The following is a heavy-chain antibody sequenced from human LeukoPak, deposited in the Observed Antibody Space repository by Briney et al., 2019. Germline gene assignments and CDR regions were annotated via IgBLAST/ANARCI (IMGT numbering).Heavy chain of an antibody. CDR2: IIPILGIA. V-gene: IGHV1-69*02. Sequence: SVKVSCKASGGTFSSYTVSWVRQAPGQGLEWLGRIIPILGIANYAQKFQGRVTITADKSTSTAYMELSSLRSEDTAVYYCARGYSNYVGYFDYWGQGTLVTVSS. D-gene: IGHD4-11*01. CDR3: ARGYSNYVGYFDY. CDR1: GGTFSSYT. J-gene: IGHJ4*02.